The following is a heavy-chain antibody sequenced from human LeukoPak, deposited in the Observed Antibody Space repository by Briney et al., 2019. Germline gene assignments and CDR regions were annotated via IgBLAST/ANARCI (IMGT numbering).Heavy chain of an antibody. CDR1: GASISSHY. D-gene: IGHD7-27*01. Sequence: PSETLSLTCTVSGASISSHYWCWIRQSPGTGLEWIGDIYYRGSTIYNPSLKSRLSISLDTSRNQFSLNLSSVTAADTAVYYCAKLEVGRFDPWGQGILVTVSS. CDR2: IYYRGST. CDR3: AKLEVGRFDP. J-gene: IGHJ5*02. V-gene: IGHV4-59*11.